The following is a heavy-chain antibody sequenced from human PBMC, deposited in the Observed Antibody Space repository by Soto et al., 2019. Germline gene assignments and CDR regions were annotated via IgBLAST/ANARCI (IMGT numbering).Heavy chain of an antibody. CDR1: GGSFSGYY. J-gene: IGHJ4*02. D-gene: IGHD2-2*01. CDR3: ARGKIKKRYCSSTSCYGYFDY. V-gene: IGHV4-34*01. CDR2: INHSGST. Sequence: SETLFLTCAVYGGSFSGYYWSWIRQPPGKGLEWIGEINHSGSTNYNPSLKSRVTISVDTSKNQFSLKLSSVTAADTAVYYCARGKIKKRYCSSTSCYGYFDYWGQGTLVTVSS.